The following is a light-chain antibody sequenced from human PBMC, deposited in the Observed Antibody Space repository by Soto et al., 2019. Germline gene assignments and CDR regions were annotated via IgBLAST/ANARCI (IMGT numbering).Light chain of an antibody. J-gene: IGLJ2*01. CDR2: DVS. CDR1: RSDVGGYNY. CDR3: FSYSTSRARL. V-gene: IGLV2-14*01. Sequence: QSALTQPASVSGSPGQSITISCTGTRSDVGGYNYVSWYQQNPGKAPKLVIYDVSHRPSGISHRFFGSKSGNTASLTISGLQAEDEGDYYCFSYSTSRARLFGGGTKVTVL.